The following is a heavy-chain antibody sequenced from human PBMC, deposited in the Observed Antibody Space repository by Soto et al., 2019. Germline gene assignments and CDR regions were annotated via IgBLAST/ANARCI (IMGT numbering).Heavy chain of an antibody. CDR3: AKETSGYSSGWSYYYGMDV. D-gene: IGHD6-13*01. Sequence: QVQLVESGGGVVQPGRSLRLSCAASGFTFSYYGMHWVRQAPGKGLEWVAVISYDGSNKYYADSVKGRFTISRDNSKNTLYLQMSSLRAEDTAVYYCAKETSGYSSGWSYYYGMDVWGQGTTVTVSS. J-gene: IGHJ6*02. CDR1: GFTFSYYG. V-gene: IGHV3-30*18. CDR2: ISYDGSNK.